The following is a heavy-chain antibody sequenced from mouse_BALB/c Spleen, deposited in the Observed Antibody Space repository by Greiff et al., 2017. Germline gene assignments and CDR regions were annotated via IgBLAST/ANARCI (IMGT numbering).Heavy chain of an antibody. CDR1: GYSITSDYA. CDR3: ASHYYGSSPFAY. J-gene: IGHJ3*01. D-gene: IGHD1-1*01. CDR2: ISYSGST. V-gene: IGHV3-2*02. Sequence: DVQLQESGPGLVKPSQSLSLTCTVTGYSITSDYAWNWIRQFPGNKLEWMGYISYSGSTSYNPSLKSRISITRDTSKNQFFLQLNSVTTEGTATYYCASHYYGSSPFAYWGQGTLVTVSA.